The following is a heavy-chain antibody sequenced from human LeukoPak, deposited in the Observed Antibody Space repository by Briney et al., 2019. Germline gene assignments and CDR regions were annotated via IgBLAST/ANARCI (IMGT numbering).Heavy chain of an antibody. CDR1: GGTFSSYA. J-gene: IGHJ4*02. CDR2: SIPIFGTA. Sequence: GASVKVSCKASGGTFSSYAISWVRQAPGQGLEWMGGSIPIFGTANYAQKFQGRVTITADESTSTAYMELSSLRSEDTAVYYCARSGVAATAALCYWGQGTLATVSS. CDR3: ARSGVAATAALCY. V-gene: IGHV1-69*01. D-gene: IGHD2-15*01.